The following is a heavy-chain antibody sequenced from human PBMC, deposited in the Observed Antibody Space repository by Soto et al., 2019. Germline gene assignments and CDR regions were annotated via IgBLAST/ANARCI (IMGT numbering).Heavy chain of an antibody. CDR2: ISYDGSNK. D-gene: IGHD3-3*01. CDR3: AKGGSDVLRFLEWLPTYYYYGMDI. CDR1: GFTFSSYG. V-gene: IGHV3-30*18. J-gene: IGHJ6*02. Sequence: GGSLRLSCAASGFTFSSYGMHWVRQAPGKGLEWVAVISYDGSNKYYADSVKGRFTISRDNSKNTLYLQMNSLRAEDTAVYYCAKGGSDVLRFLEWLPTYYYYGMDIWGQGTTVTVSS.